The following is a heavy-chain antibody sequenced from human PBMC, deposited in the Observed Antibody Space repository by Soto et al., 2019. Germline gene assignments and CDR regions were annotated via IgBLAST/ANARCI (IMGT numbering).Heavy chain of an antibody. V-gene: IGHV4-34*01. CDR1: GGSFSGYY. CDR2: INHSGST. CDR3: ARGRDMRKYYYYYYYMDV. J-gene: IGHJ6*03. D-gene: IGHD2-15*01. Sequence: KPSETLSLTSAVYGGSFSGYYWSWIRQPPGKGLEWIGEINHSGSTNYNPSLKSRVTISVDTSKNQFSLKLSSVTAADTAVYYCARGRDMRKYYYYYYYMDVWGKGTTVT.